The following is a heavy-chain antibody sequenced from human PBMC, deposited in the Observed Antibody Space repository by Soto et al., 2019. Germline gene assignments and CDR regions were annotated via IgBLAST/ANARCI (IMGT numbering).Heavy chain of an antibody. J-gene: IGHJ4*02. CDR1: GYTFTGYC. Sequence: ASVKACCKASGYTFTGYCMHWVRQAPGQGLEWMGWINPNSGGTNYAQKFQGWVTMTRDTSISTAYMELSRLRSDDTAVYYCARDAAGTWVSFYYWGQGTLVTVS. D-gene: IGHD1-7*01. CDR3: ARDAAGTWVSFYY. V-gene: IGHV1-2*04. CDR2: INPNSGGT.